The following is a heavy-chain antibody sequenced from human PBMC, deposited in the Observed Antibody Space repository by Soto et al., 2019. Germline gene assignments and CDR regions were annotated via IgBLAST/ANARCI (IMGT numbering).Heavy chain of an antibody. Sequence: QVQLVQSGAEVKKPGASVKVSCKASGYTFTSYAMHWVRQAPGQRLEWMGWINAGNAKTKYSQKFQGRVTITRDTSASTAYMELSSLRSEDTAVYYCARGLYNPFDYWGQGTLVTVSS. J-gene: IGHJ4*02. CDR3: ARGLYNPFDY. CDR2: INAGNAKT. V-gene: IGHV1-3*01. CDR1: GYTFTSYA. D-gene: IGHD1-20*01.